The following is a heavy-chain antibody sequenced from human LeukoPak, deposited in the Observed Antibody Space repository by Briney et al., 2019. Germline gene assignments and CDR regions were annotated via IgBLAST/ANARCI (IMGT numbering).Heavy chain of an antibody. CDR1: GGSISSYY. CDR2: IYYSGST. Sequence: SETLSLTCTVSGGSISSYYWSWIRQPPGKGLEWIGYIYYSGSTNYNPSLKSRVTISVDTSKNQFSLKLSSVTAADTAVYYCARNSGWSKYYYYYMDVWGKGTTVTVSS. J-gene: IGHJ6*03. V-gene: IGHV4-59*12. D-gene: IGHD6-19*01. CDR3: ARNSGWSKYYYYYMDV.